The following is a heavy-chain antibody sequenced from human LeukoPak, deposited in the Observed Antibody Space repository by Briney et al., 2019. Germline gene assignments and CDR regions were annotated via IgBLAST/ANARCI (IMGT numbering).Heavy chain of an antibody. CDR2: ISWNSGSI. CDR1: GFTFDDYA. J-gene: IGHJ4*02. CDR3: ARRTSF. D-gene: IGHD1-14*01. Sequence: GRSLRLSCAASGFTFDDYATHWVRQAPGKGLEWVSGISWNSGSIGYADSVKGRFTISRDNAKNSLYLQMNSLRAEDTAVYYCARRTSFGGQGTLVTVSS. V-gene: IGHV3-9*01.